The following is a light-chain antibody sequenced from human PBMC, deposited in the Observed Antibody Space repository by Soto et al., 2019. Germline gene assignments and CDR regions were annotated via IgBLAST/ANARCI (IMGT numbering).Light chain of an antibody. CDR2: GNS. J-gene: IGLJ2*01. CDR1: SSNIGAGYD. CDR3: QSYDSSLSGSTV. V-gene: IGLV1-40*01. Sequence: QSVLTQPPSVSGAPGQRVTISCTGSSSNIGAGYDVHWYQQLPGTAPKLPIYGNSNRPSGVPDRFSGSKSGTSAFLAITGLQAEDEADYYCQSYDSSLSGSTVFGGGTKLTVL.